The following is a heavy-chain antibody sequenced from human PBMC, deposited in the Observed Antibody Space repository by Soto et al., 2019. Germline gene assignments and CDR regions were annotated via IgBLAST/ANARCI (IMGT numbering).Heavy chain of an antibody. CDR3: ARHLVVWEQPTHAFDI. CDR2: TYYTGST. D-gene: IGHD6-13*01. V-gene: IGHV4-39*01. J-gene: IGHJ3*02. CDR1: GGSISSTRYY. Sequence: KPSETLSLTCTVSGGSISSTRYYWGWIRQPPGKGLEWIGYTYYTGSTNYNPSLKSRVTISVDTSKNQFSLKLSSVTAADTAVYYCARHLVVWEQPTHAFDIWGQGTMVTVSS.